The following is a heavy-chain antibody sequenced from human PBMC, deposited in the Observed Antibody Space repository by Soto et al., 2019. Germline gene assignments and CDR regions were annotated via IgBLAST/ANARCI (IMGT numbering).Heavy chain of an antibody. J-gene: IGHJ4*02. Sequence: QVQLVQSGAEEKKPGASVKVSCKASGYTFTSYAMHWVRQAPPKRLEWMGWINAGNGNTKYSQKFQGRVTITRDTCARTAYMELSSLRSEDTAVYYCARAVAVPADFDYWGQGTLVTVSS. CDR1: GYTFTSYA. V-gene: IGHV1-3*05. D-gene: IGHD6-19*01. CDR3: ARAVAVPADFDY. CDR2: INAGNGNT.